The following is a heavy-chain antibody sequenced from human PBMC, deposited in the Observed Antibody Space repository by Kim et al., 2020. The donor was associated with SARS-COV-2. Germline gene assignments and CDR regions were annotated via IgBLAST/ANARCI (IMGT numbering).Heavy chain of an antibody. Sequence: SETLSLTCAVYGGSFSGYYWSWIRQPPGKGLEWIGEINHSGSTNYNPSLKSRVTISVDTSKNQFSLKLSSVTAADTAVYYCLRGSSSWYGGGPYYYYGMDVWGQGTTVTVSS. CDR2: INHSGST. D-gene: IGHD6-13*01. J-gene: IGHJ6*02. CDR3: LRGSSSWYGGGPYYYYGMDV. CDR1: GGSFSGYY. V-gene: IGHV4-34*01.